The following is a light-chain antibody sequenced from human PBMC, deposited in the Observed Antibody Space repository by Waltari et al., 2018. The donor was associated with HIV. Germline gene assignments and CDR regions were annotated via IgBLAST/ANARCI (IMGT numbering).Light chain of an antibody. CDR2: WAS. V-gene: IGKV4-1*01. Sequence: DIVMTQSPDSLAVSLGERATFNCKSSQSVLYSSNNNNYLAWYQQKPGQPPKLLFYWASARESGVPDRSSGSGSETDFTLTISGLQAEDVAVYYCQQYYSVPWTFGQGTKVEIK. CDR1: QSVLYSSNNNNY. J-gene: IGKJ1*01. CDR3: QQYYSVPWT.